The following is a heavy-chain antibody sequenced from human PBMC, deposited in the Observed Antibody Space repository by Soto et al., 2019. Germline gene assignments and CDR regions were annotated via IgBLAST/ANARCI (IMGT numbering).Heavy chain of an antibody. V-gene: IGHV4-4*07. J-gene: IGHJ5*02. D-gene: IGHD1-1*01. Sequence: SETLSLTCTVSGASISGYYWSWIRKSAGKGLEWIGRIYATGTTDYNPSLKSRVMMSVDTSKKQFSLKLRSVTAADTAVYYCVRDGTKTLRDWFDPWGQGSAGTVS. CDR3: VRDGTKTLRDWFDP. CDR2: IYATGTT. CDR1: GASISGYY.